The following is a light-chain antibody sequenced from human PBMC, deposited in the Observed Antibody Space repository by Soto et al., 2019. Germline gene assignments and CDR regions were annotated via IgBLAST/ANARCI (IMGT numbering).Light chain of an antibody. CDR2: QDS. J-gene: IGLJ2*01. V-gene: IGLV3-1*01. Sequence: LTQPPSVSGSPGQSVTISCTGTSSDVGGYNRVSWYQQKPGQSPVLVIYQDSKRPSGIPERFSGSNSGNTATLAISGTQAMDEADYYCQAWDSSTLVVFGGGTQLTVL. CDR1: VGGYNR. CDR3: QAWDSSTLVV.